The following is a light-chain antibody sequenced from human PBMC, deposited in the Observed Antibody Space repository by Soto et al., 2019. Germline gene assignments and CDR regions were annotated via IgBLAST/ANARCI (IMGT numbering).Light chain of an antibody. CDR2: DGF. V-gene: IGKV3D-20*01. CDR1: QSVSSSR. J-gene: IGKJ5*01. Sequence: EIVMTQSPATLSVSPGERATLSCGASQSVSSSRLAWYQQKPALAPRLLIYDGFLRATGIPDRFSGSGSGTDFTLTISRLEPEDFAVYYCQQYGISPIPFGQGARLEIK. CDR3: QQYGISPIP.